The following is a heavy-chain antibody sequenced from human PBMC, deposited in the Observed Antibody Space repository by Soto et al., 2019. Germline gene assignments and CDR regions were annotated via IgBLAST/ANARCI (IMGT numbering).Heavy chain of an antibody. D-gene: IGHD6-19*01. CDR1: GFTFSSYS. V-gene: IGHV3-21*01. CDR2: ISSSSSYI. CDR3: ARTYSSGWDFDY. Sequence: EVQLVESGGGLVKPGGSLRLSCAASGFTFSSYSMNWVRQAPGKGLEWVSSISSSSSYIYYADSVKGRFTISRDNAKNSLYLQMNGLRAEDTAVYYCARTYSSGWDFDYWGQGTLVTVSS. J-gene: IGHJ4*02.